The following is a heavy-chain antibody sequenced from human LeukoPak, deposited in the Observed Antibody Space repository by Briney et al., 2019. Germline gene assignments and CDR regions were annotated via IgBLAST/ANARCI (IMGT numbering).Heavy chain of an antibody. CDR2: LKQDGSEK. V-gene: IGHV3-7*01. Sequence: GGSLGLSCAVSGFTFSSYWMSWVRQAPGKGLEWVANLKQDGSEKYYVDSVKGRFTISRDNAKNSLYLQMNSLRAEDTAVYYCARGGVGGSGSWGFSGVWGKGTTVTVSS. CDR3: ARGGVGGSGSWGFSGV. CDR1: GFTFSSYW. J-gene: IGHJ6*04. D-gene: IGHD3-10*01.